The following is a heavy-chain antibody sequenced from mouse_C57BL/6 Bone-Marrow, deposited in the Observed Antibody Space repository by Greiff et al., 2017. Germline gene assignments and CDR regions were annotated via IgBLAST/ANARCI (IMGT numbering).Heavy chain of an antibody. J-gene: IGHJ2*01. CDR2: IDPYDSYT. Sequence: QVQLQQPGAELVRPGTSVKLSCKASGYTFTSYWMHWVKQRPGQGLEWIGVIDPYDSYTNYNQKFKGKATLTVDTSSSTAYMQLSSLTSEDSAVYYCARPLYYDYVLDYWGQGTTLTVSS. CDR1: GYTFTSYW. D-gene: IGHD2-4*01. V-gene: IGHV1-59*01. CDR3: ARPLYYDYVLDY.